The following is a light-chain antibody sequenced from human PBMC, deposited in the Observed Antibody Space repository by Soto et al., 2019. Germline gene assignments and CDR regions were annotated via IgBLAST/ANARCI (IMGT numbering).Light chain of an antibody. CDR3: QQNDNLPPT. J-gene: IGKJ4*01. Sequence: DIQMTQSPSSLSASIGDRVTITCQASQDISKYLNWYQQKPGKAPNLLIYDASNLGTGVPSRFIGSGSWTDFTFTISSLQPEDVATYFCQQNDNLPPTFGGGTKVEIK. V-gene: IGKV1-33*01. CDR1: QDISKY. CDR2: DAS.